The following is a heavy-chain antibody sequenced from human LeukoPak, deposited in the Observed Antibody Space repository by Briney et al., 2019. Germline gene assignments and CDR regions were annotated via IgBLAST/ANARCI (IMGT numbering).Heavy chain of an antibody. V-gene: IGHV4-59*01. CDR2: IYYSGST. CDR3: ARRGGESSGWYGFSYFDY. D-gene: IGHD6-19*01. CDR1: GGSISSSY. J-gene: IGHJ4*02. Sequence: PSETLSLTCTVSGGSISSSYWSWIRQPPVKGLEWIAYIYYSGSTTYNPSLKSRVTISVDTSKNQFSLNLSSVTAADTAVYYCARRGGESSGWYGFSYFDYWGQGTLVTVTS.